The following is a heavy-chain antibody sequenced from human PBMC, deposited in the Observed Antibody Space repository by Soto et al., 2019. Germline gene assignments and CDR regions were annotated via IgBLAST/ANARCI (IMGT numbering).Heavy chain of an antibody. CDR3: ARALDTTMASQDNWFDP. CDR2: ISYDENTK. CDR1: WFPFRSYS. D-gene: IGHD5-18*01. V-gene: IGHV3-30-3*01. J-gene: IGHJ5*02. Sequence: AGGALRPSRATPWFPFRSYSMDWIPPGPSKGLEWVAFISYDENTKYNTDSVKGRFTISRDHSKNTLYLQVNSLRAEDTAVYYCARALDTTMASQDNWFDPWGQGTLVTVSS.